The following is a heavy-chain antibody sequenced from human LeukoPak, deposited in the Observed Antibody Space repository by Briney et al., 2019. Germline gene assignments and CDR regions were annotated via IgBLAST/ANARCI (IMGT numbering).Heavy chain of an antibody. CDR2: IYASGKT. V-gene: IGHV4-4*07. CDR3: ARSFSEKFYFES. J-gene: IGHJ4*02. D-gene: IGHD1-26*01. CDR1: GGSTSSYY. Sequence: SETLSLTCTVSGGSTSSYYWSWVRQPAGKELEWIGRIYASGKTDYNPYTPSLKSRVAMSLDTSKNQVSLYLTSVTAADTAMYFCARSFSEKFYFESWGQGTLVTVSS.